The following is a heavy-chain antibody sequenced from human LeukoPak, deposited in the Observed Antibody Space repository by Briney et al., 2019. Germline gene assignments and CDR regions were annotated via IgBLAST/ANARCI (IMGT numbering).Heavy chain of an antibody. D-gene: IGHD2-15*01. CDR3: ARLGGIFDTPYFDY. J-gene: IGHJ4*02. CDR2: IYYSGSA. V-gene: IGHV4-39*01. Sequence: TSETLSLTCTVSGGSIRSSSYYWGWIRQSPGKGLEWIGSIYYSGSAYYNPSLKSRVTISVDTSKKQFSLKLTSVTAADTAVYYCARLGGIFDTPYFDYWGQGTLVTVPS. CDR1: GGSIRSSSYY.